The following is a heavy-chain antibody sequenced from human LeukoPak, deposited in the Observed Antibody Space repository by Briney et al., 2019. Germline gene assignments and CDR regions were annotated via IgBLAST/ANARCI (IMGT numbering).Heavy chain of an antibody. CDR3: AITLDTAMDDLVDY. Sequence: GASVKVFCKAFGGTFSSYAVSWVRQAPGQGLEGMGRIIPIRGIANYAEKFQGRVTITADKSTSTAYMELSSLRSEDTAVYYCAITLDTAMDDLVDYWGQGTLVTVSS. CDR2: IIPIRGIA. J-gene: IGHJ4*02. D-gene: IGHD5-18*01. V-gene: IGHV1-69*04. CDR1: GGTFSSYA.